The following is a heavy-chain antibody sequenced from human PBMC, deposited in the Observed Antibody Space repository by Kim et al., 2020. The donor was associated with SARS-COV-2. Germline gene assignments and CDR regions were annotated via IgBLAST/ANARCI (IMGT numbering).Heavy chain of an antibody. J-gene: IGHJ5*01. CDR3: ARAFDCSNYGRGWFGY. V-gene: IGHV1-3*01. CDR2: INASNGNT. D-gene: IGHD4-4*01. Sequence: ASVKVSCKASGYTFTSYDMHWVRQAPGQRLEWMGWINASNGNTSYSQKFQGRVTITRDTSASTAYMELSSLRSEDTAVYYCARAFDCSNYGRGWFGYWG. CDR1: GYTFTSYD.